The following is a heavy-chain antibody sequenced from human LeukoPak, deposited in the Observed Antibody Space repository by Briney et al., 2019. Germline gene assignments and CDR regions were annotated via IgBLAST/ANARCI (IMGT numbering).Heavy chain of an antibody. J-gene: IGHJ4*02. D-gene: IGHD1-1*01. Sequence: GGSLRLSCAASGFTFCIQPMHWVRQTPGKGLEWVALISFDGKNKFYGDSVIGRFTISRDNTKNTLFLQMNSLRAEDMGVYYCVRPMTTTRNFEHWGQGTLVTVSS. CDR3: VRPMTTTRNFEH. CDR1: GFTFCIQP. CDR2: ISFDGKNK. V-gene: IGHV3-30*03.